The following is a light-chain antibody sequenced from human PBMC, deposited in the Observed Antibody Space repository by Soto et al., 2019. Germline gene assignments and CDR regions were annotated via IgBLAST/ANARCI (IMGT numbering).Light chain of an antibody. Sequence: EIVMTQSPATLSESPGERATLSCRASQSVSSNLAWYQQKPGQAPRLLIYGASTRATGIPARFIGSGSGTEFTLTISSLQSEDFAVYYCQHYHNWPPWTFGQGTKVEIK. J-gene: IGKJ1*01. CDR2: GAS. CDR1: QSVSSN. CDR3: QHYHNWPPWT. V-gene: IGKV3-15*01.